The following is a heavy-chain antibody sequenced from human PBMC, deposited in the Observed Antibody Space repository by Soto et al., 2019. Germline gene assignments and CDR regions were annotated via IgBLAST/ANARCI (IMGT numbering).Heavy chain of an antibody. Sequence: PSETLSLTCAVSSASISSSNWWSWVRQPPGKGLEWIGEIYHSGSTNYNPSLKSRVTISVDKSKNQFSLKLSSVTAADTAVYYCANLRLLCATGVCPSDNWGQETVVTISS. CDR1: SASISSSNW. J-gene: IGHJ4*02. CDR3: ANLRLLCATGVCPSDN. V-gene: IGHV4-4*02. CDR2: IYHSGST. D-gene: IGHD2-8*01.